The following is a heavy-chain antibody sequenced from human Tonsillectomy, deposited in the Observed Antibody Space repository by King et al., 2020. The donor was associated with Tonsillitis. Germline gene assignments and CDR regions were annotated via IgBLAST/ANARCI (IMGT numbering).Heavy chain of an antibody. Sequence: VQLVESGGGLVQPGGSLRLSCAASGFTFSSYEMNWVRPAPGKGLEWVSYISSSGSTIYYADSVKGRFTISRDNAKTSLYLQMNSLRAEDTAVYYCAREGIDYYDSSGYYRVDAFDIWGQGTMVTVSS. CDR2: ISSSGSTI. D-gene: IGHD3-22*01. J-gene: IGHJ3*02. V-gene: IGHV3-48*03. CDR3: AREGIDYYDSSGYYRVDAFDI. CDR1: GFTFSSYE.